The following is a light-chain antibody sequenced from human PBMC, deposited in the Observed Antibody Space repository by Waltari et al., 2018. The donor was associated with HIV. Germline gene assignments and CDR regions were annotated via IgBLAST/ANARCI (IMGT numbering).Light chain of an antibody. CDR3: QQSYTSPT. CDR1: QNINTY. CDR2: TAT. V-gene: IGKV1-39*01. Sequence: DIQMTQPPSSLSASIGDRVTMTCRASQNINTYLNWYQQKPGKAPRALISTATTLQSGVPSRFSGSGSGTDFTLTITDLQPEDFATYFCQQSYTSPTFGPGTTVDLK. J-gene: IGKJ3*01.